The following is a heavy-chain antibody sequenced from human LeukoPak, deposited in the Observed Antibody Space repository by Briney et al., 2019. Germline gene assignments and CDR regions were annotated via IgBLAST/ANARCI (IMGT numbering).Heavy chain of an antibody. CDR2: IKQDGSEK. CDR3: ARGRGSSSWPYYYYYYMDV. Sequence: GGSLRLSCAASGFTFSSYWMSWVRQAPGKGLEWVANIKQDGSEKYYEDSVKGRFTISRDNAKNSLYLQMNSLRAEDTAVYYCARGRGSSSWPYYYYYYMDVWGKGTTVTVSS. V-gene: IGHV3-7*01. CDR1: GFTFSSYW. D-gene: IGHD2-2*01. J-gene: IGHJ6*03.